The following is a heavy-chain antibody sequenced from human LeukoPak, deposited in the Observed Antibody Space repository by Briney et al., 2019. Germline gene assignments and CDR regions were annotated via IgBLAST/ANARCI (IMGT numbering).Heavy chain of an antibody. J-gene: IGHJ4*02. CDR2: ISYDGSNK. V-gene: IGHV3-30*03. CDR1: GFPFSSYG. Sequence: ERSLRLSCPASGFPFSSYGMHWVRQAPGKGLEWVAVISYDGSNKYYADSVKGRFTISRDNSKNTLYLQMNSLRAEDTAVYYCTTSGIWSRSGWSFDYWGQGTLVTVSS. CDR3: TTSGIWSRSGWSFDY. D-gene: IGHD6-19*01.